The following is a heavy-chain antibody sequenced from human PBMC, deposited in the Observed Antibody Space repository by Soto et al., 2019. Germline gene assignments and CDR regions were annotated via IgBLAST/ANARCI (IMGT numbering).Heavy chain of an antibody. CDR1: GGSFTDYY. V-gene: IGHV4-34*01. D-gene: IGHD2-2*01. CDR3: GIVRTRLFSHAFDF. CDR2: INHSGST. J-gene: IGHJ3*01. Sequence: QVQLQQWGAGLLKPSETLSLTCAVYGGSFTDYYWTWIRQPQGEGLEWIGEINHSGSTNYNPSLKHLVTISLDTYKNQCYLKVSSVAAPDTAVYFCGIVRTRLFSHAFDFWGQGTLVTVSS.